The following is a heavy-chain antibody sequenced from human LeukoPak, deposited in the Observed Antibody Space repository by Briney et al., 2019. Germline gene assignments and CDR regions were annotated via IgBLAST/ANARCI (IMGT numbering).Heavy chain of an antibody. CDR1: GFTFSSYW. J-gene: IGHJ4*02. V-gene: IGHV3-33*06. CDR3: AKDLYYDSSGSDFDY. D-gene: IGHD3-22*01. CDR2: IWYDGSNK. Sequence: GGSLRLSCAASGFTFSSYWMHWVRQAPGKGLEWVAVIWYDGSNKYYADSVKGRFTISRDNSKNTLYLQMNSLRAEDTAVYYCAKDLYYDSSGSDFDYWGQGTLVTVSS.